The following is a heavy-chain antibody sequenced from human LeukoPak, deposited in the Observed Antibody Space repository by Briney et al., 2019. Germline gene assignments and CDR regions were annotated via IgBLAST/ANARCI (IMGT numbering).Heavy chain of an antibody. Sequence: GGSLRLSCAASGFTFSSYSMNWVRQAPGKGLEWVSSISSSSYIYYADSVKGRFIISRDNAKNSLYLQMNSLRAEDTAVYYCARDLRPRPQISITMIVVVTDWFDPWGQGTLVTVSS. CDR2: ISSSSYI. V-gene: IGHV3-21*01. CDR3: ARDLRPRPQISITMIVVVTDWFDP. J-gene: IGHJ5*02. CDR1: GFTFSSYS. D-gene: IGHD3-22*01.